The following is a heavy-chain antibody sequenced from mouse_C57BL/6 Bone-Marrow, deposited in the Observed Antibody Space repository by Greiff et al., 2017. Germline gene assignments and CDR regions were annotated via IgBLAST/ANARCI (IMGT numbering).Heavy chain of an antibody. Sequence: EVQLQESGAELVRPGASVKLSCTASGFNIKDDYMHWVKQRPEQGLEWIGWIDPENGDTEYASKFQGKATITADTSSNTAYLQLSSLTSEDTAVYYCTSGTYYGSSYDWYFDVWGTGTTVTVSA. V-gene: IGHV14-4*01. CDR1: GFNIKDDY. CDR3: TSGTYYGSSYDWYFDV. J-gene: IGHJ1*03. D-gene: IGHD1-1*01. CDR2: IDPENGDT.